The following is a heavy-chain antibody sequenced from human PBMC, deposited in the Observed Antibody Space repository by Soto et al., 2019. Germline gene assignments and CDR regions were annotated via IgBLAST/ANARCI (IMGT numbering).Heavy chain of an antibody. CDR2: ISHSGST. Sequence: QLQLQESGSGLVKPSQTLSLTCAVSGGSISSGGHSWSWIRQPPGKGLEWIGYISHSGSTYYNPSLKSRVTRSVDRSKNQFSLKRSSVTAADTALYYCARGGLLPDYWGQGTLVTVSS. V-gene: IGHV4-30-2*01. CDR1: GGSISSGGHS. D-gene: IGHD6-19*01. CDR3: ARGGLLPDY. J-gene: IGHJ4*02.